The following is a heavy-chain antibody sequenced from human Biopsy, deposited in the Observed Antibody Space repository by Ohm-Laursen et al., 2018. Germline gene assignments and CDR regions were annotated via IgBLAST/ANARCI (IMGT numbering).Heavy chain of an antibody. D-gene: IGHD3-9*01. Sequence: SLRLSCAVSGFAFSYYGLHWVRQAPGKGLQWVAVMWSDGINKNYADSVEGRFTVSRDNSNNVLYLQMSSLRDEDSAVYYCARDDDTTGHYMILNHWGQGTLVTVSS. J-gene: IGHJ5*02. CDR3: ARDDDTTGHYMILNH. V-gene: IGHV3-33*01. CDR1: GFAFSYYG. CDR2: MWSDGINK.